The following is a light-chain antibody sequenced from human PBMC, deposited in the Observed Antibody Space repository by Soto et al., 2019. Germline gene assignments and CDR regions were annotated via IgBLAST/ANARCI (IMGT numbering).Light chain of an antibody. V-gene: IGKV3-15*01. CDR1: QSARSS. Sequence: EIVLTQSPGTLSLSPGEGATLSCRASQSARSSLGWYQQKPGQPPSLLIYDVSIRATGIPARFNGSGSGTEFTLTISSLQSEDFAVYYCQQYNNWTPTFGQGTRREIK. CDR2: DVS. J-gene: IGKJ5*01. CDR3: QQYNNWTPT.